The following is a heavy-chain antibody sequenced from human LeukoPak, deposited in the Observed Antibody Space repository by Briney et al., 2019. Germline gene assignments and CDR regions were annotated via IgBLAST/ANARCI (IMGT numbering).Heavy chain of an antibody. CDR1: GGSISSYY. J-gene: IGHJ4*02. D-gene: IGHD5-12*01. CDR2: IFYTGST. CDR3: ARGSGYVYY. Sequence: SETLSLTCTVSGGSISSYYWSWIRQPPGKGLEWLGSIFYTGSTNYHPSLKSRVTISLNTSKNQFSLKLSSVTAADTAVYYCARGSGYVYYWGQGTLVTVSS. V-gene: IGHV4-59*01.